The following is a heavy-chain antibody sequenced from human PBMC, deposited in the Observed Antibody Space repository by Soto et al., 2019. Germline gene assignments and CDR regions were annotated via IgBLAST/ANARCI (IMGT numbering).Heavy chain of an antibody. Sequence: ELQLLESGGGLVQRGGSQRLSCAASGFTFTSYVMSWVRQAPGKGLEWVAGISGGGSTAFYADSVKGRFTISRDNAKNTVVLQMDSLRAEDTAIYYCAKDSNKYSSSLRGRYFDYWGQGTLVTVSS. D-gene: IGHD3-22*01. CDR1: GFTFTSYV. CDR2: ISGGGSTA. V-gene: IGHV3-23*01. CDR3: AKDSNKYSSSLRGRYFDY. J-gene: IGHJ4*02.